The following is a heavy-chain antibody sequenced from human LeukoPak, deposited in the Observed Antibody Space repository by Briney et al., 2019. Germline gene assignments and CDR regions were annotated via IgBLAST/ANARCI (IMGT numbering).Heavy chain of an antibody. CDR2: ISTTGTT. J-gene: IGHJ4*02. CDR3: GRQGYTASYYFPDY. V-gene: IGHV4-4*07. CDR1: GGSINSYY. D-gene: IGHD1-26*01. Sequence: SETLSLTCTVSGGSINSYYWGWVRQPAGKGLEWIGRISTTGTTNYAPSLKSRLSMSVDTPKNQFSLRLRSVTAADTAVYYCGRQGYTASYYFPDYWSQGTLVTVSS.